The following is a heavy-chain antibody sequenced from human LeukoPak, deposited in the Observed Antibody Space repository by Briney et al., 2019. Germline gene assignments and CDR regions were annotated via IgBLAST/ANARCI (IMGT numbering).Heavy chain of an antibody. CDR1: GITFSNYA. CDR2: ISGSGETR. V-gene: IGHV3-23*01. CDR3: VTAMGLYYFDY. D-gene: IGHD5-18*01. J-gene: IGHJ4*02. Sequence: GGSLRLSCAASGITFSNYAMSWVRQAPGKGLEWVSAISGSGETRYYADSVKGRFTISRDNSKNTLYLQMNSLRAEDTALYYCVTAMGLYYFDYWGQGTLVTVSS.